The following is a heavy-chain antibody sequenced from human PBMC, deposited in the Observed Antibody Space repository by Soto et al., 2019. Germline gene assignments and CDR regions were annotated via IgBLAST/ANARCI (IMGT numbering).Heavy chain of an antibody. J-gene: IGHJ5*01. CDR3: ATGGMVRGVISWFDS. D-gene: IGHD3-10*01. CDR1: GFTFTSSV. V-gene: IGHV3-23*01. CDR2: ISGNAANT. Sequence: EVQLLESGGGLVQPGGSLRVSCAASGFTFTSSVMSWVRQAPGKGLEWVSTISGNAANTYYADSVKGRFIISRDNSKNTLYLQMNSLRTEDTAIYYCATGGMVRGVISWFDSWAQGTLVTVSS.